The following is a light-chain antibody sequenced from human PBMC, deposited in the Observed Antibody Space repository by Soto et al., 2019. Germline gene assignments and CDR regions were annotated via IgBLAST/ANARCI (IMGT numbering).Light chain of an antibody. CDR2: EVS. V-gene: IGLV2-14*01. CDR3: SSFTSTSPYV. J-gene: IGLJ1*01. CDR1: NSDVGGYNY. Sequence: QSALTQPASVSXXPGQSITISCTGTNSDVGGYNYVSWYQEHPDKAPKLIIYEVSHRPSGVSNRFSGSKSGNTASLTISGLQADDEADYYCSSFTSTSPYVFGTGTKLTVL.